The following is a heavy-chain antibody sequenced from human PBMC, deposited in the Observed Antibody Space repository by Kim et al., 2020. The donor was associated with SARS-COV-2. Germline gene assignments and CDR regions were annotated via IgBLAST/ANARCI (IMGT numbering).Heavy chain of an antibody. CDR1: GGSISSGGYY. CDR3: ARSGNVDTVPKIDY. CDR2: IYYSGST. V-gene: IGHV4-31*03. Sequence: SETLSLTCTVSGGSISSGGYYWSWIRQHPGKGLEWIGYIYYSGSTYYNPSLKSRVTISVDTSKNQFSLKLSSVTAADTAVYYCARSGNVDTVPKIDYWGQGTLVTVSS. D-gene: IGHD5-18*01. J-gene: IGHJ4*02.